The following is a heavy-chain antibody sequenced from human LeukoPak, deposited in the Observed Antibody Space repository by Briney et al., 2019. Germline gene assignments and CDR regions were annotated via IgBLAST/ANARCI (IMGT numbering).Heavy chain of an antibody. Sequence: SGPALVKPTQTLTLTCTFSGFSLSTTKVGVGWVRQPPGKALEWLTLIYWDDDKRYSPSLKSRLTITKDTSKNQVVLTLANMDPVDTATYYCAHRPQSAGHEPSYYFDYWGQGTLVTVSS. CDR1: GFSLSTTKVG. D-gene: IGHD1-14*01. CDR3: AHRPQSAGHEPSYYFDY. CDR2: IYWDDDK. V-gene: IGHV2-5*02. J-gene: IGHJ4*02.